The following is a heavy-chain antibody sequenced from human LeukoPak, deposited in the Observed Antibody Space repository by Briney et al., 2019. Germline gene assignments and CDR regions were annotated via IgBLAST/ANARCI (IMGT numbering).Heavy chain of an antibody. CDR2: IYTSGST. CDR3: ARGVSGYLLYYYYYYMDV. D-gene: IGHD5-12*01. Sequence: PSETLSLTCTVSGGSISSGSYYWSWIRQPAGKGLEWIGRIYTSGSTNYNPSLKSRVTISVDTSKNQFSLKLSSVTAADTAVYYCARGVSGYLLYYYYYYMDVWGKGTTVTISS. J-gene: IGHJ6*03. CDR1: GGSISSGSYY. V-gene: IGHV4-61*02.